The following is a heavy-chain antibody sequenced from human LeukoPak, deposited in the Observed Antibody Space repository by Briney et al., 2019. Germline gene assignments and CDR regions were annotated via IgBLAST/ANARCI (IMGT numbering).Heavy chain of an antibody. V-gene: IGHV1-69*04. CDR2: IIPILGIA. Sequence: SVKVSCKASGGTFSSYATSWVRQAPGQGLEWMGRIIPILGIANYAQKLQGRVTITADKSTSTAYMELSSLRSEDTAVYYCASPAPPLYYYDSSGYRYYGMDVWGQGTTVTVSS. J-gene: IGHJ6*02. CDR3: ASPAPPLYYYDSSGYRYYGMDV. D-gene: IGHD3-22*01. CDR1: GGTFSSYA.